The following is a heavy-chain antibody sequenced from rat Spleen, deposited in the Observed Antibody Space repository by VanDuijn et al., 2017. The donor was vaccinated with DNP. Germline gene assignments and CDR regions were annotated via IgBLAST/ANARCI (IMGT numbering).Heavy chain of an antibody. V-gene: IGHV4-2*01. Sequence: EVKLVESGGGLVQPGGSLKLSCAASGFNFNEYWMGWVRQTPGKGLEWIGEINKDSSTINYSPSLKDKFTISRDNAQNTLYLQMSKLGSEDTAIYYCARLGWHGWFAYWGQGTLVTVSS. CDR3: ARLGWHGWFAY. D-gene: IGHD1-11*01. CDR1: GFNFNEYW. CDR2: INKDSSTI. J-gene: IGHJ3*01.